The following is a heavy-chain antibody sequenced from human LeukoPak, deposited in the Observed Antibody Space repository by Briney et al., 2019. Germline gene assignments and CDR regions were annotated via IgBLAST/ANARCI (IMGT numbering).Heavy chain of an antibody. D-gene: IGHD3-22*01. CDR3: AKPQTYYDSSLGY. CDR1: GFTFSSYA. J-gene: IGHJ4*02. Sequence: TGGSLRLSCAASGFTFSSYAMSWVRQAPGKGLEWVSAISGSGGSTYYADSVKGRFTISRDNSKNTLYLQMNSLRAEDTDVYYCAKPQTYYDSSLGYWGQGTLVTVSS. CDR2: ISGSGGST. V-gene: IGHV3-23*01.